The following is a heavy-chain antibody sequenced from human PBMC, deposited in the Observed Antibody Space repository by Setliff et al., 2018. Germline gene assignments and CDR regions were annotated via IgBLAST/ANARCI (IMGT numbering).Heavy chain of an antibody. V-gene: IGHV1-69*05. Sequence: SVKVSCKASGGTFSSYGITWVRQAPGQGLEWMGGTIPMFGTTNYAQKFQGRVTIITDESTSTAFMQLSSLRSEDTAVYYCVREGVDSRSSTDYRYYMDVWGKGTTVTVSS. CDR1: GGTFSSYG. D-gene: IGHD3-22*01. J-gene: IGHJ6*03. CDR2: TIPMFGTT. CDR3: VREGVDSRSSTDYRYYMDV.